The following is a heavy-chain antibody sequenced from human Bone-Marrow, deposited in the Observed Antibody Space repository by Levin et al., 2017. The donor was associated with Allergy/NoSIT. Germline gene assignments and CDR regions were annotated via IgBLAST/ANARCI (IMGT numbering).Heavy chain of an antibody. D-gene: IGHD6-19*01. Sequence: KASETLSLTCTVSSASMRGYYWSWIRQPPGKGLEWIGYIYYNGSADYNPALKSRVTISIDTSTKQFSLELRSVTTGDTAAYYCARDGGGIYSSGWYYAFDFWGQGSMVAVSS. V-gene: IGHV4-59*08. CDR3: ARDGGGIYSSGWYYAFDF. CDR2: IYYNGSA. CDR1: SASMRGYY. J-gene: IGHJ3*01.